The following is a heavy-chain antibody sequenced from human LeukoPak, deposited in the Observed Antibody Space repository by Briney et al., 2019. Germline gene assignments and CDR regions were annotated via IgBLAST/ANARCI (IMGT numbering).Heavy chain of an antibody. Sequence: TGGSLRLSCAASGFTFSSYTMSWVHQAPGKGLEWIGEIYHSGSTNYNPSLKSRVTISVDKSKNQFSLKLSSVTAADTAVYYCARELTTYYDFWSGYLNYYYGMDVWGQGTTVTVSS. CDR2: IYHSGST. D-gene: IGHD3-3*01. J-gene: IGHJ6*02. CDR1: GFTFSSYTM. CDR3: ARELTTYYDFWSGYLNYYYGMDV. V-gene: IGHV4-4*02.